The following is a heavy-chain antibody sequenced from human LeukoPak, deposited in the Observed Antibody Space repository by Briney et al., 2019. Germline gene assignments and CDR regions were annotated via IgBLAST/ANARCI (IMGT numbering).Heavy chain of an antibody. CDR3: ARDQLKRYSSGWYW. CDR2: ISSSSSYI. Sequence: GGSLRLSCAASGFTFSSYSMNWVRQAPGKGLEWLSSISSSSSYIYYADSVKGRFTISRDNAKNSLYLQMNSLRAEETGVYYCARDQLKRYSSGWYWWGQGTLVTASS. D-gene: IGHD6-19*01. J-gene: IGHJ4*02. V-gene: IGHV3-21*01. CDR1: GFTFSSYS.